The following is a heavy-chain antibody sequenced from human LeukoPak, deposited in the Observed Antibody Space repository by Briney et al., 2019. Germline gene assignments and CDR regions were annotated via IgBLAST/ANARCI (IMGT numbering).Heavy chain of an antibody. V-gene: IGHV3-23*01. J-gene: IGHJ4*02. CDR1: GFTFSDYA. CDR2: ASYYVGKQ. CDR3: AKAGIGADGAGFLCEY. Sequence: GGSLTLSCAASGFTFSDYAMSWVRQAPGKGLEWVSTASYYVGKQYHADSVRGRFNVSRDNSRNTVSLQMSSLRVEDTGIYYCAKAGIGADGAGFLCEYWGQGTLVTVSS. D-gene: IGHD1-1*01.